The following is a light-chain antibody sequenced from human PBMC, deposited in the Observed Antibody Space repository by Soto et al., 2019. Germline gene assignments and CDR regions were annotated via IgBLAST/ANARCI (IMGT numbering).Light chain of an antibody. V-gene: IGKV1-39*01. CDR2: AAS. J-gene: IGKJ3*01. Sequence: DIQMTQSPSSLSASVGDRVTITCRASQSISTNLNWYQVKPGKAPKLLIYAASSLESGVPSRFSGSGSGTDFTLAISSLQPEDFATYYCQQSYTNPLFTVGPGTKVDIK. CDR1: QSISTN. CDR3: QQSYTNPLFT.